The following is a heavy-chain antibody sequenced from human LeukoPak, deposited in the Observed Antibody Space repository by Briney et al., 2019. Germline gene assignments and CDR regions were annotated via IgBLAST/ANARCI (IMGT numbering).Heavy chain of an antibody. V-gene: IGHV3-7*02. CDR1: GFTFSNYY. J-gene: IGHJ4*02. CDR3: ASTMTFDS. Sequence: PGGSLRLSCAASGFTFSNYYMNWVRQAPGKGLEWVANIKQDGSEKYYVDSVKGRFTISRDNAKNSLYLQMNSLRPEDTAVYYCASTMTFDSWGQGTLVTVSS. D-gene: IGHD3-22*01. CDR2: IKQDGSEK.